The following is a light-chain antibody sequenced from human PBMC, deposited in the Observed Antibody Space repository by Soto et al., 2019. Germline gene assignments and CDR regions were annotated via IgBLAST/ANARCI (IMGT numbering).Light chain of an antibody. J-gene: IGKJ4*01. V-gene: IGKV3-11*01. CDR2: DAS. Sequence: EIVLTQSPATLTLSPGERATLSCRASQSVSSYLAWYQQKPGEAPSLRIYDASNTTTGIPARLSGSGSGTVFILTISRLDPEDVAFYYCQQRSNWPLTFGGGTKVEIK. CDR3: QQRSNWPLT. CDR1: QSVSSY.